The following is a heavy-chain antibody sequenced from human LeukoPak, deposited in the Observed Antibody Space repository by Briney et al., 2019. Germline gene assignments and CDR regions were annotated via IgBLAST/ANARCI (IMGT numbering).Heavy chain of an antibody. CDR3: ARDHYYDSSGYASSSY. D-gene: IGHD3-22*01. Sequence: PGGSLRLSCAASGFTFSDYYMSWIRQAPGKGLEWVSSISSSSSYIYYADSVKGRFTISRDNAKNSLYLQMNSLRAEDTAVYYCARDHYYDSSGYASSSYWGQGTLVTVSS. V-gene: IGHV3-11*06. CDR1: GFTFSDYY. CDR2: ISSSSSYI. J-gene: IGHJ4*02.